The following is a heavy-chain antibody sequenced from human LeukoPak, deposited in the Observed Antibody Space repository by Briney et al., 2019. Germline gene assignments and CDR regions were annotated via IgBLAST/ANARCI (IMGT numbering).Heavy chain of an antibody. Sequence: ASVTVSCKASGYTFTSYGISWVRQAPGQGLEWMGWISAYNGNTNYAQKLQGRVTMTTDTSTSTAYMELRSLRSDDTAVYYCARFLAVADYNWFDPWGQGTLVTVSS. CDR3: ARFLAVADYNWFDP. J-gene: IGHJ5*02. CDR1: GYTFTSYG. D-gene: IGHD6-19*01. CDR2: ISAYNGNT. V-gene: IGHV1-18*01.